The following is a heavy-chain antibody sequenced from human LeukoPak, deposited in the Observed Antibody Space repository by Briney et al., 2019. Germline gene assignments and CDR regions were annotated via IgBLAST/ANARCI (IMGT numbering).Heavy chain of an antibody. Sequence: GGSLRLSCAASGFTVSSNYMSWVRQAPGKGLEWVSVIYSGGKTYYADSVKGRFTISRDNSKNTLYLQMNSLRTEDTAVYYCARDGFLGPVTAYLDYWGQGTPVTVSS. J-gene: IGHJ4*02. CDR2: IYSGGKT. CDR1: GFTVSSNY. D-gene: IGHD2-21*02. CDR3: ARDGFLGPVTAYLDY. V-gene: IGHV3-66*02.